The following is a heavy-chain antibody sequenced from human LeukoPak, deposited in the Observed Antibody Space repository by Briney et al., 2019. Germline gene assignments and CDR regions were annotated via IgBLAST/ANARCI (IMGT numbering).Heavy chain of an antibody. Sequence: SGVSLTLSCAASGFTFSSYGMHWVRQAPGKGLDWVAVISYDGSNKNYVDSVKVRFTISRDHSKNMLYMPRNSLRAEDTAVYYCAKNELLWFGEFNAFDIWGQGTMVTVS. CDR2: ISYDGSNK. CDR3: AKNELLWFGEFNAFDI. CDR1: GFTFSSYG. D-gene: IGHD3-10*01. J-gene: IGHJ3*02. V-gene: IGHV3-30*18.